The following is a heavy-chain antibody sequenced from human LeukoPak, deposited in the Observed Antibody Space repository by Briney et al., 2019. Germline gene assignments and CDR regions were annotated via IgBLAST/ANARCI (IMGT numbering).Heavy chain of an antibody. CDR3: AKSPIVIVPAAIRRYYYYYMDV. V-gene: IGHV3-23*01. Sequence: PGGSLRLSCAASGFTFSSYAMTWVRQAPGKGLEWVSAISGRGSSTYYADSVKGRFTISRDNSKNTLYLQMNSLRAEDTAVYHCAKSPIVIVPAAIRRYYYYYMDVWGKGTTVTVSS. D-gene: IGHD2-2*02. CDR1: GFTFSSYA. CDR2: ISGRGSST. J-gene: IGHJ6*03.